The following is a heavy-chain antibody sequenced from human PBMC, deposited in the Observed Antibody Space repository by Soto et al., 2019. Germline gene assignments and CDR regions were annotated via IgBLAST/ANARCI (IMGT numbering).Heavy chain of an antibody. CDR3: ASNYGSGYRACDS. CDR2: VNPILSMS. CDR1: GDTFNFYS. D-gene: IGHD3-10*01. Sequence: QVQLVQSGAEVKSAGSSVKVSCKASGDTFNFYSINWVRQSPGLGLEWVGRVNPILSMSNYAQRFQGRVTLTADKSTGTAERRRRGLRSEATAFYYCASNYGSGYRACDSWGQGALGTVCS. J-gene: IGHJ4*02. V-gene: IGHV1-69*02.